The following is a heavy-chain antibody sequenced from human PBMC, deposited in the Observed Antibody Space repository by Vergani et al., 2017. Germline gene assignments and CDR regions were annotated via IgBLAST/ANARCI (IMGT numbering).Heavy chain of an antibody. Sequence: QVQLQESGPGLVKPSETLSLTCTVSGGPISSYYWSWIRQPPGKGLEWIGYIYYSGSTNYNPSLKSRVTISVDTSKNQFSLKLSSVTAADTAVYYCARAGYSSSWYGNYYYYGMDVWGQGTTVTVSS. CDR1: GGPISSYY. V-gene: IGHV4-59*01. D-gene: IGHD6-13*01. CDR3: ARAGYSSSWYGNYYYYGMDV. J-gene: IGHJ6*02. CDR2: IYYSGST.